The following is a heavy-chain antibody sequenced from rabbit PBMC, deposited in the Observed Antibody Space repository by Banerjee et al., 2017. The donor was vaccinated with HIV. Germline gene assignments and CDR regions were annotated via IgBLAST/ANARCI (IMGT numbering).Heavy chain of an antibody. V-gene: IGHV1S45*01. J-gene: IGHJ4*01. CDR1: GFSFSNKYV. CDR3: ARDAGYAGSNL. D-gene: IGHD4-2*01. CDR2: IDTGNNSP. Sequence: QEQLEESGGDLVKPEGSLTLTCTASGFSFSNKYVMCWVRQAPGKGLEWIGCIDTGNNSPWYANWVNGRFTISKTSSTTVTLQMTSLTAADTATYFCARDAGYAGSNLWGQGTLVTVS.